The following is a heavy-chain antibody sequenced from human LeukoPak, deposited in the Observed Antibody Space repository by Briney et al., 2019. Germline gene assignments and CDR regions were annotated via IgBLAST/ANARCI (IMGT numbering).Heavy chain of an antibody. CDR3: TTTSNYDILLDY. D-gene: IGHD3-22*01. Sequence: PGGSLRLSCAASGFTFNKAWMSWVRLAPGKGLEWVGRIKSKTDGGTTDYAAPVKGRFTISRDDSKNTLYLQMNSLKTEDTAVYYCTTTSNYDILLDYWGQGTLVTVSS. CDR1: GFTFNKAW. V-gene: IGHV3-15*01. CDR2: IKSKTDGGTT. J-gene: IGHJ4*02.